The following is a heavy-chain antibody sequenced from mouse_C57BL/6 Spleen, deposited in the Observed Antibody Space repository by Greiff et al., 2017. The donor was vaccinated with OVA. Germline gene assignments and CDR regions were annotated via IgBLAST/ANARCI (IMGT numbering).Heavy chain of an antibody. J-gene: IGHJ3*01. D-gene: IGHD1-1*01. CDR1: GYTFTEYT. CDR3: ARHEALYYYGSSGAWFAY. Sequence: QFQLQPSGAELVKPGASVKLSCTASGYTFTEYTIHCVKQRSGPGLEWIGWFYPGSGSLKYTEEFKDKAPLTADKSASSVYMELSRLTSEDSAVYLCARHEALYYYGSSGAWFAYWGQGTLVTVSA. CDR2: FYPGSGSL. V-gene: IGHV1-62-2*01.